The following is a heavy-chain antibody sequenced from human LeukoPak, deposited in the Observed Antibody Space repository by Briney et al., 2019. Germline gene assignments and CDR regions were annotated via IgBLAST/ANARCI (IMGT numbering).Heavy chain of an antibody. CDR1: GGSISSYY. CDR3: ASTYRNDSSGYYTNWFDP. CDR2: IYTSGST. J-gene: IGHJ5*02. Sequence: SETLSLTCTVSGGSISSYYWSWIRQPAGKGLEWIGRIYTSGSTNYNPSLKSRVTMSVDTSKNQFSLKLSSVTAADTAVYYCASTYRNDSSGYYTNWFDPWGQGTLVTVSS. V-gene: IGHV4-4*07. D-gene: IGHD3-22*01.